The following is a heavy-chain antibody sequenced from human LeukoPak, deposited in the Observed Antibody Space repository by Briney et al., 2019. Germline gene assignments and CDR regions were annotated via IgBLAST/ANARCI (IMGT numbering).Heavy chain of an antibody. D-gene: IGHD3-22*01. Sequence: GGSLRLSCAASGFTFSSYAMSWVRQAPGKGLEWVSAISGSGGSTYYADSVKGRFTISRDNSKNTLYLQMNSLRAEDTAVYYCAKDPEGGYDSSGSELDYWGQGTLVTVSS. CDR1: GFTFSSYA. V-gene: IGHV3-23*01. J-gene: IGHJ4*02. CDR3: AKDPEGGYDSSGSELDY. CDR2: ISGSGGST.